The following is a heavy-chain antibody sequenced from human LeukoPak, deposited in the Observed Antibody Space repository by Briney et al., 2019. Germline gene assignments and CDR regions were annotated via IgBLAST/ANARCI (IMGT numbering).Heavy chain of an antibody. CDR2: INPKSGGT. V-gene: IGHV1-2*02. J-gene: IGHJ4*02. CDR3: ARAYSAYDWGY. CDR1: GYTFTGYY. Sequence: GASMKVSCKASGYTFTGYYMHWLRQAPGQGLEWMGWINPKSGGTKYAQKFQGRVTMARDTSISTAYMELSRLRSDDTAVYFCARAYSAYDWGYWGQGTLVTVSS. D-gene: IGHD5-12*01.